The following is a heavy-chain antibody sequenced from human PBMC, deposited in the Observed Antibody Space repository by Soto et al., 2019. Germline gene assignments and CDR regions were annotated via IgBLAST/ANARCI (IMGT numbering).Heavy chain of an antibody. CDR2: IIPILGIA. Sequence: GAPVKASCKASGGTFSSYIISWVRQVPGQGLEWMGRIIPILGIANYAQKFQGRVTITADKSTSTAYMELSSLRSEDTAVYYCASAYCCRDGYWQHYYYYGMEVWGQGTTVTVSS. V-gene: IGHV1-69*02. D-gene: IGHD2-21*02. CDR3: ASAYCCRDGYWQHYYYYGMEV. CDR1: GGTFSSYI. J-gene: IGHJ6*02.